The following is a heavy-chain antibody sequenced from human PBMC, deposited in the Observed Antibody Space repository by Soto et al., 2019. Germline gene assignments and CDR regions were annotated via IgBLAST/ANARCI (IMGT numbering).Heavy chain of an antibody. CDR1: GGSISSGGYY. CDR2: IYYSGST. Sequence: PSETLSLTCTVSGGSISSGGYYWSWIRQHPGKGLEWIGYIYYSGSTYYNPSLKSRVTISVDRSKNQFSLKLSSVTAADTAVYYCARRAYDILTGYYLYYFDYWGQGTLVTVSS. D-gene: IGHD3-9*01. CDR3: ARRAYDILTGYYLYYFDY. J-gene: IGHJ4*02. V-gene: IGHV4-31*03.